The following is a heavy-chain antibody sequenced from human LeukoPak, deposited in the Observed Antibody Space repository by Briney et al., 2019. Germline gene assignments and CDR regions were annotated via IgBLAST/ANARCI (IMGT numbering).Heavy chain of an antibody. D-gene: IGHD4-11*01. CDR1: SDSIYSSNYY. CDR3: ARGPRADVTTFRTYYYYGMDV. CDR2: IYYSGST. Sequence: SETLSLTCTVSSDSIYSSNYYWGWIRQPPGKGLEWIGSIYYSGSTYYNSSPKSRVTISGDTAKNQFSLRLSSVTAADTAVYYCARGPRADVTTFRTYYYYGMDVWGQGTTVTVSS. J-gene: IGHJ6*02. V-gene: IGHV4-39*07.